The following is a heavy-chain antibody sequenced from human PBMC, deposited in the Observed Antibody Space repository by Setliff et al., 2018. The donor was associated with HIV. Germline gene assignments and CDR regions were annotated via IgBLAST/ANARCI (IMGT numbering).Heavy chain of an antibody. D-gene: IGHD5-18*01. CDR2: IYRGGST. J-gene: IGHJ4*02. CDR3: AKGFRPVDTALVSGPTY. V-gene: IGHV3-53*01. CDR1: GFTVSSNY. Sequence: PGGSLRLSCAASGFTVSSNYMSWVRQAPGKGLEWVSVIYRGGSTYYADSAKGRFIISRDNSQNTLYLQMSSLRADDTAIYYCAKGFRPVDTALVSGPTYWGQGIRVTVSS.